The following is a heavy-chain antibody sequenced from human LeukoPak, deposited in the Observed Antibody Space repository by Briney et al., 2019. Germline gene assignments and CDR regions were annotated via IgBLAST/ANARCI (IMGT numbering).Heavy chain of an antibody. D-gene: IGHD2-21*02. CDR2: INEDGSYK. Sequence: PAGSLRLSCAVSGFTFTSYWMSWVRQAPGKGLEWVANINEDGSYKFHADSVKGRLTISRDNSKNSLYLQMSSLRADDTAVYYCARDATRGGDNDYWGQGTRVIVSS. CDR3: ARDATRGGDNDY. J-gene: IGHJ4*02. CDR1: GFTFTSYW. V-gene: IGHV3-7*01.